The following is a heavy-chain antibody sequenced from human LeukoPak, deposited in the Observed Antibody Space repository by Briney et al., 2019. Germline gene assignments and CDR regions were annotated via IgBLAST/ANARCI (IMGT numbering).Heavy chain of an antibody. CDR3: ARLHYDVLTGPFDY. Sequence: GGSLRLSCAASGITVSTNYMSWVRQAPGKGLEWVTIIYSGGATFYADSVKGRFTISRENSKNTLWLQMNSLRAEDTAVYYRARLHYDVLTGPFDYWGQGTLVTVSS. J-gene: IGHJ4*02. CDR1: GITVSTNY. V-gene: IGHV3-66*04. D-gene: IGHD3-9*01. CDR2: IYSGGAT.